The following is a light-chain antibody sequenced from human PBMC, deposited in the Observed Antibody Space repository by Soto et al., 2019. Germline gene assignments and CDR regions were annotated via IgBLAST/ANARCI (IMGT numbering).Light chain of an antibody. Sequence: QSVLTQPPSASGTPGQRVTISCSGSNSNIGRNTVNWYQQFPGAAPNLPIHSDNERPSGVPDRFSGSRSGTSASLAISGLQSEDEADYYCAAWDESPNVPVFGGGTKLTVL. CDR2: SDN. CDR3: AAWDESPNVPV. V-gene: IGLV1-44*01. J-gene: IGLJ3*02. CDR1: NSNIGRNT.